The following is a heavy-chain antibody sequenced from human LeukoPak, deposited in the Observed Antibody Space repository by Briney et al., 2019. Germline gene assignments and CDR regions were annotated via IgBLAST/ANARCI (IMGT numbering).Heavy chain of an antibody. V-gene: IGHV1-18*01. D-gene: IGHD4-17*01. Sequence: ASVKVSCQISGYTYTNYAISWMRQAPGQGLEWMGWISVRKGNTNYTQKLQDRVTMTTDTSTSTAYMELRSLTSDDTAVYYCARGNDHGDCWIDYWGQGTRVTVSS. CDR2: ISVRKGNT. CDR3: ARGNDHGDCWIDY. J-gene: IGHJ4*02. CDR1: GYTYTNYA.